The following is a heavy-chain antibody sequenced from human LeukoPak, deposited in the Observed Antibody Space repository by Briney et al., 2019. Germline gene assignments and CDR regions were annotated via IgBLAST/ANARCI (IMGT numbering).Heavy chain of an antibody. CDR3: ASDRYYYDSSGYFSRFDY. CDR2: ISSSGSTI. D-gene: IGHD3-22*01. J-gene: IGHJ4*02. V-gene: IGHV3-48*03. Sequence: GGSLRLSCAASGFTFSSYEMNWVRQAPGKGLEWVSYISSSGSTIYYADSVKGRFTISRDNAKNSLYLQMNSLRAEDTAVYYCASDRYYYDSSGYFSRFDYWGQGTLVTVSS. CDR1: GFTFSSYE.